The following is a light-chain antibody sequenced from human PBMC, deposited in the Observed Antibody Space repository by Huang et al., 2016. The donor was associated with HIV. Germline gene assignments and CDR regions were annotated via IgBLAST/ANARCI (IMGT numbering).Light chain of an antibody. CDR3: QQLNSYPIT. CDR2: DTS. V-gene: IGKV1-9*01. J-gene: IGKJ5*01. CDR1: QDISGY. Sequence: IQLTQSPSSLSASVGDRVTITCRASQDISGYLAWYQQKPGQAPKLIIDDTSTLRSDDPSRFSGGGSGTDFTLTISSLHSTDFATYYCQQLNSYPITFGQGTRLEI.